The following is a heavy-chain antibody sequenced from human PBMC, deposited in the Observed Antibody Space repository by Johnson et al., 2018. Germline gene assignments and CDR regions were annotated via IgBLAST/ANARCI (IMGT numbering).Heavy chain of an antibody. Sequence: QVQLVESGGGVVQPGTSLRLSCATSGFTFSDSVMHWVRQAPGKGLEWVAGISLDGSNKHYTDSVKGRFTISRDNSENWVYLLMNSLTAEDTAVYYCAREGYSSGLAGLFDIWGQGTRVTVSS. CDR2: ISLDGSNK. D-gene: IGHD6-19*01. CDR3: AREGYSSGLAGLFDI. J-gene: IGHJ3*02. CDR1: GFTFSDSV. V-gene: IGHV3-30-3*01.